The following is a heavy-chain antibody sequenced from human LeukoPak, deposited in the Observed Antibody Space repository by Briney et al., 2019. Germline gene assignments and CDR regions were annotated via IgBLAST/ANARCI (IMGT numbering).Heavy chain of an antibody. CDR2: INHSGST. D-gene: IGHD4/OR15-4a*01. CDR1: GGSFSGYY. V-gene: IGHV4-34*01. CDR3: ARGRGVRLTSLGY. J-gene: IGHJ4*02. Sequence: SETLSLTCAVYGGSFSGYYWSWIRQPPGKGLEWIGEINHSGSTNYNPSLKGRVTISVDTSKNQFSLKLSSVTAADTAVYYCARGRGVRLTSLGYWGQGTLVTVSS.